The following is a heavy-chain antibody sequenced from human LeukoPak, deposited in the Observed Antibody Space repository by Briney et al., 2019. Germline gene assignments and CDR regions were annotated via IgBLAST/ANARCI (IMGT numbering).Heavy chain of an antibody. J-gene: IGHJ4*02. CDR2: IRYDGSNK. CDR1: GFTFSSYG. V-gene: IGHV3-30*02. Sequence: PGGSLRLSCAASGFTFSSYGMHWVRQAPAKGLEWVAFIRYDGSNKYYADSVKGRFTISRDNSKNTLYLQMNSLRAEDTAVYYCAKDLGSSWYLGYFDYWGQGTLVTVSS. CDR3: AKDLGSSWYLGYFDY. D-gene: IGHD6-13*01.